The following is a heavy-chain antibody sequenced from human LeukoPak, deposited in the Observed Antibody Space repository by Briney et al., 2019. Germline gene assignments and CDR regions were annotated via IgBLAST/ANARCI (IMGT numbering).Heavy chain of an antibody. CDR1: GFTFSSYA. CDR2: ISGSGGST. J-gene: IGHJ4*02. D-gene: IGHD5-18*01. Sequence: GGSLRLSCAASGFTFSSYAMSWVRQAPGKWLKWVSAISGSGGSTYYADSVKGRFTISRDNSKNTLYLQMNSLRAEDTAVYYCAKIRVGDTAMDRGLVYFDYGGEEPWVTVPS. V-gene: IGHV3-23*01. CDR3: AKIRVGDTAMDRGLVYFDY.